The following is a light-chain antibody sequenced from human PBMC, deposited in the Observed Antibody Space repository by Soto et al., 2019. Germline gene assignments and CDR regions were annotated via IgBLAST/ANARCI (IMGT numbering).Light chain of an antibody. J-gene: IGKJ5*01. CDR1: QRFGGTS. V-gene: IGKV3-20*01. Sequence: EIVLTQSPGTLSLSPGERATLSCRPGQRFGGTSLPWYQQKAGQAPSLLIKDASSRATAIPDRFSGSGSGTDFTLTISRLEPEDFAVYYCQQYGSSLLTFGQGTRLEIK. CDR3: QQYGSSLLT. CDR2: DAS.